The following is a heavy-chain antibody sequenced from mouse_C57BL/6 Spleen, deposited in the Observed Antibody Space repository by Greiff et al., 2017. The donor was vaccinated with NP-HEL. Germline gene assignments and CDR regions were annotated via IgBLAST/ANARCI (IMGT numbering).Heavy chain of an antibody. CDR2: IYPRSGNT. V-gene: IGHV1-81*01. J-gene: IGHJ4*01. CDR3: ARGVTTVVDYYAMDY. Sequence: QVQLQQSGAELARPGASVKLSCKASSYTFTSYGISWVKQRTGQGLEWIGEIYPRSGNTYYNEKFKGKATLTADKSSSTAYMELRSLTSEDSAVYFCARGVTTVVDYYAMDYWGQGTSVTVSS. D-gene: IGHD1-1*01. CDR1: SYTFTSYG.